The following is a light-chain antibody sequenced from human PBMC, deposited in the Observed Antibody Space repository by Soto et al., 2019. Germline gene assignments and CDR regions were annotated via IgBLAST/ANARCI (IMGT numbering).Light chain of an antibody. Sequence: QSVLTQPPSVSGAPGQRVTISCTWSSSNIGAGYNVHWYQQLPGTAPKLLIYGNNNRPSGVPDRFSGSKSGTSASLVITGLQAEDEADYYCQSFDSILSASVFGGGTKLTFL. CDR1: SSNIGAGYN. CDR2: GNN. V-gene: IGLV1-40*01. J-gene: IGLJ2*01. CDR3: QSFDSILSASV.